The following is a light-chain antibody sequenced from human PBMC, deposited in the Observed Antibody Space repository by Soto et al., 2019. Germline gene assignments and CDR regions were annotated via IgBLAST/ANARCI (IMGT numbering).Light chain of an antibody. CDR3: QQYGRSPWT. J-gene: IGKJ1*01. CDR2: GAS. CDR1: QSVSSSY. V-gene: IGKV3-20*01. Sequence: EIVLTQSPGTLSLSPGDRATLSCISSQSVSSSYLAWYQQKPGQAPGLLIYGASSRATGIPDRFSGSGSGTDFTLTISRLEPEDFAVYYCQQYGRSPWTFGQGTKVDIK.